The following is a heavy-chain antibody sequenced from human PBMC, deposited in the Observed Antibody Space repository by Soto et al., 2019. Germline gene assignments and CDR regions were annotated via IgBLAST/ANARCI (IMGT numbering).Heavy chain of an antibody. CDR1: GGSISSYY. D-gene: IGHD6-13*01. CDR3: ARRYSSSFDY. Sequence: SETLSLTCTVSGGSISSYYWSWIRQPPGKGLEWIGYIYASGSTNYNPSLKSRVTISVDTSKNQFSLKLSSVTAADTAVYYCARRYSSSFDYWGQGTLVTVSS. V-gene: IGHV4-4*08. J-gene: IGHJ4*02. CDR2: IYASGST.